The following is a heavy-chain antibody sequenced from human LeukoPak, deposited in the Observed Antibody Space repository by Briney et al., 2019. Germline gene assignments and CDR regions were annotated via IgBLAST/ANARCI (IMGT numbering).Heavy chain of an antibody. J-gene: IGHJ4*02. CDR1: GGSISSYY. Sequence: SETLSLTCTVSGGSISSYYWSWIRQPPGKGLEWIGYIYYSGSTNYNPSLKSRVTISVDTSKNQFSLKLSSVTAADTAVYYCARGTTVTTTDFDYWGQGTLVTVSS. D-gene: IGHD4-17*01. CDR2: IYYSGST. V-gene: IGHV4-59*12. CDR3: ARGTTVTTTDFDY.